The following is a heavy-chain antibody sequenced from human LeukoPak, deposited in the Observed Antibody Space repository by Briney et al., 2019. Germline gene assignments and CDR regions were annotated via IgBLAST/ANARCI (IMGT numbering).Heavy chain of an antibody. CDR1: GFTFSSYA. CDR2: ISGSGGST. V-gene: IGHV3-23*01. CDR3: AKDRPYGSGAFDI. J-gene: IGHJ3*02. D-gene: IGHD3-3*01. Sequence: PGGSLRLSCAASGFTFSSYAMSWVRQAPGKGLEWGSAISGSGGSTYYADSVKGRVTISRDNSKNTLYLQMNSLRAEDTAVYYCAKDRPYGSGAFDIWGQGTMVTVSS.